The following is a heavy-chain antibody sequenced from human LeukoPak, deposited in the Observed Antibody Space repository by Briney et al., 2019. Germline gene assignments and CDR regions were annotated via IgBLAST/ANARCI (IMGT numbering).Heavy chain of an antibody. Sequence: SETLSLTCTVSGGSISSSSYYWGWIRQPRGKGLEWIGSIYYSGSTYYNPSLKSRVTISVDTSKNQFSLKLSSVTAADTAVYYCARGQEGIAVADDAFDIWGQGTMVTVSS. CDR2: IYYSGST. V-gene: IGHV4-39*07. J-gene: IGHJ3*02. CDR3: ARGQEGIAVADDAFDI. D-gene: IGHD6-19*01. CDR1: GGSISSSSYY.